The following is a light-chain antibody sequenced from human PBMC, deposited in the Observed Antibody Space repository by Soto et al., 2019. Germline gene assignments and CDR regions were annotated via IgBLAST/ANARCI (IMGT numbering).Light chain of an antibody. J-gene: IGKJ1*01. CDR2: AAS. CDR3: QQRNSYTRT. Sequence: IQLTQSPSFLSASAGDRVTIACRASQRIXIFLDWFQQQPGKAPHVLXSAASTLQRGGPSRFSGSGSETEFTLTITSLQPEDSATYYCQQRNSYTRTFGQGTKVDIK. V-gene: IGKV1-9*01. CDR1: QRIXIF.